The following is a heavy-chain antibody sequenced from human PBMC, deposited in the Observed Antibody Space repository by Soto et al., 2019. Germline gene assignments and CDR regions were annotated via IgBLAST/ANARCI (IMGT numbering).Heavy chain of an antibody. V-gene: IGHV4-31*03. D-gene: IGHD3-10*01. CDR2: IYYSGSS. CDR1: GASISSGGYY. CDR3: ARAARYGSGIPRIVY. J-gene: IGHJ4*02. Sequence: QVQLQESGPGLVKPSQTLSLTCTVSGASISSGGYYWKWIRQHPGKGLEWIGYIYYSGSSYYNPSRKSRVTIXXDXSXXQCSLKLSSVTAAATAVYYCARAARYGSGIPRIVYWGQGTLVTVSS.